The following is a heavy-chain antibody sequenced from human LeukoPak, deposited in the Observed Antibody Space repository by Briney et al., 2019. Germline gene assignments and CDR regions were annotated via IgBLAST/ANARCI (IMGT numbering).Heavy chain of an antibody. CDR2: IIPIFGTA. Sequence: GASVKVSCKASGGTFSSYAISWVRQAPGQGLEWMGGIIPIFGTANYAQKFQGRVTITTDESTSTAYMELSSLRSEDTAVYYCARAYTAMVYWFDPWGQGTLVTVSS. D-gene: IGHD5-18*01. CDR1: GGTFSSYA. J-gene: IGHJ5*02. V-gene: IGHV1-69*05. CDR3: ARAYTAMVYWFDP.